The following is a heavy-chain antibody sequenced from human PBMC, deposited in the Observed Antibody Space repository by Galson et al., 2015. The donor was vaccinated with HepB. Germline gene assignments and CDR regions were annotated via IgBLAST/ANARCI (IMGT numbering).Heavy chain of an antibody. V-gene: IGHV4-61*02. D-gene: IGHD1-14*01. J-gene: IGHJ5*02. CDR2: IYVRGST. CDR3: TRAGRTTNWFDP. CDR1: GNSISSGDYY. Sequence: TLSLTCTVSGNSISSGDYYWTWIRQPAGGGLEWIGRIYVRGSTNYNPSLKSRFAMSIDTSKNQFSLNLTSVTAADAAVYYCTRAGRTTNWFDPWGQGTLVTVSS.